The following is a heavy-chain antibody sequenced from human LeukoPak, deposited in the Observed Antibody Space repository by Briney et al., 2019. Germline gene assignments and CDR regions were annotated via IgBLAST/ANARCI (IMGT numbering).Heavy chain of an antibody. Sequence: PSETLSLTCTVSGGSISSYYWGWIRQPAGKGLEWIGRIYTSGSANYNPSLTSRLTMSVDTSKNQFSLKLNSVTAADTAVYYCARGRMFRGGGSDFPFNWFDHWGQGTLVTV. V-gene: IGHV4-4*07. D-gene: IGHD3-10*01. CDR2: IYTSGSA. J-gene: IGHJ5*02. CDR3: ARGRMFRGGGSDFPFNWFDH. CDR1: GGSISSYY.